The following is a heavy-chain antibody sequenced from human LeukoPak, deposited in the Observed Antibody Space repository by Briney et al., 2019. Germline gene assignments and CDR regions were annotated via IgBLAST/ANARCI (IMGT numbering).Heavy chain of an antibody. Sequence: GGSLRLSCTASGFTFSNYGLNWVRQAPGKGLEWVSFIDTSGSYIYYGDSVKGRVTISRDNAKNSLYLQMNGLRAEGTAVYYCARGRSITLLRGVAMSDGFDVWGQGAMVTVSS. CDR3: ARGRSITLLRGVAMSDGFDV. CDR1: GFTFSNYG. J-gene: IGHJ3*01. D-gene: IGHD3-10*01. CDR2: IDTSGSYI. V-gene: IGHV3-21*01.